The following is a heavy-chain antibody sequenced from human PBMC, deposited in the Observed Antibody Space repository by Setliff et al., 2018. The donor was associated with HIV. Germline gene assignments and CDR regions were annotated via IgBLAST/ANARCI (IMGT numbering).Heavy chain of an antibody. CDR2: IKTDNGDT. D-gene: IGHD2-15*01. CDR1: GYSFSSHP. CDR3: ARDRCNGIKCYLYNWFDP. J-gene: IGHJ5*02. Sequence: VASVKVSCKASGYSFSSHPIHWVRQAPGQRPEWMGWIKTDNGDTQYSQKFRDRVTITRDTSADTVYMELSSLRSENTAVYYCARDRCNGIKCYLYNWFDPWGQGTLVTVSS. V-gene: IGHV1-3*04.